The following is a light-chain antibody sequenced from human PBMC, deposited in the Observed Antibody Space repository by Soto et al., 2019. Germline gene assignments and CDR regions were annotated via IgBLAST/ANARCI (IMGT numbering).Light chain of an antibody. CDR2: GAS. Sequence: EVVLSQSPGTLSLSPGESSTLSCRASQIVNTFYLAWYQQKPGQAPRLLISGASSRATGIPDRFSGSGSGTDFTLTISRLEPEDFAVYYCQQYHDTGTFGQGTKVDIK. J-gene: IGKJ1*01. V-gene: IGKV3-20*01. CDR1: QIVNTFY. CDR3: QQYHDTGT.